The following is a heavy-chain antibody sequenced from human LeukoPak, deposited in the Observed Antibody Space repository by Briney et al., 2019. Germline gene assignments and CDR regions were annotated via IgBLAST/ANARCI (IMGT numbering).Heavy chain of an antibody. CDR2: IKSKTDGGTT. D-gene: IGHD6-13*01. CDR3: TTSTDSSSWYGIDY. J-gene: IGHJ4*02. Sequence: SGGSLRLSCAASGFNLSNAWMSWVRQAPGKGLEWVGRIKSKTDGGTTDYAAPVKGRFTISRDDSKNTLYLQMNSLKTEDTAVYYCTTSTDSSSWYGIDYWGQGTLVTVTS. V-gene: IGHV3-15*01. CDR1: GFNLSNAW.